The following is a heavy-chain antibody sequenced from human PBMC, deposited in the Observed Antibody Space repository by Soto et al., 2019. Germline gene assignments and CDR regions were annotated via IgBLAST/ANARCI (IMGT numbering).Heavy chain of an antibody. CDR1: GGSISSGGYY. D-gene: IGHD6-6*01. Sequence: TSETLSLTCTVSGGSISSGGYYWSWIRQHPGKGLEWIGYIYYSGSTYYNPSLKSRVTISVDTSKNQFSLKLSSVTAADTAVYYCARHSIAALRFDYWGQGTLVTVSS. CDR3: ARHSIAALRFDY. V-gene: IGHV4-31*03. J-gene: IGHJ4*02. CDR2: IYYSGST.